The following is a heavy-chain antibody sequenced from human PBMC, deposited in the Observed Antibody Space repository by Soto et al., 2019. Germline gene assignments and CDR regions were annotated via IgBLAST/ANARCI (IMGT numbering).Heavy chain of an antibody. J-gene: IGHJ4*02. CDR3: ARSMTTVTSSCGY. CDR2: IIPILGIA. Sequence: SVKVSCKASGGTFSSYTISWVRQAPGQGLEWMGRIIPILGIANYAQKFQGRVTITADKSTSTAYMELSSLRSEDTAVYYCARSMTTVTSSCGYWGQGTLVTVSS. CDR1: GGTFSSYT. V-gene: IGHV1-69*02. D-gene: IGHD4-17*01.